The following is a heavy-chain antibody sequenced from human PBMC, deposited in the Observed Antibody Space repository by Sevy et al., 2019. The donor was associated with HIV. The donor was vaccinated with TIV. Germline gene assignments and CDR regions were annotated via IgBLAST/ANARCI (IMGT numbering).Heavy chain of an antibody. CDR3: ARGSTSWYDY. Sequence: ASVKVSCKASGYTFTTYNIVWVRQAPGQGLEWLAWMSPYNGNKNYAQRVQGRVTMTTDTFTDTAFLELRSLEFDDTAAYCCARGSTSWYDYWGQGTLVTVSS. CDR1: GYTFTTYN. J-gene: IGHJ4*02. D-gene: IGHD2-8*01. CDR2: MSPYNGNK. V-gene: IGHV1-18*01.